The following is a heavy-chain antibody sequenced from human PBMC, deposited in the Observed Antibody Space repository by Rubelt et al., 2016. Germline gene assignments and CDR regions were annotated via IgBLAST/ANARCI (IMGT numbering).Heavy chain of an antibody. CDR1: GGSISSTNNY. CDR3: AGGGKQQLGPYYYVMDV. J-gene: IGHJ6*02. Sequence: QLQLQESGPGLVKPSETLSLTCTVSGGSISSTNNYWAWIRQPPGKGLEWIGSISYSGSTYYNPSLKSRVTISVATSKNQFSLKLSSVTAAETAVYYCAGGGKQQLGPYYYVMDVWGQGTTVTVSS. D-gene: IGHD6-13*01. V-gene: IGHV4-39*07. CDR2: ISYSGST.